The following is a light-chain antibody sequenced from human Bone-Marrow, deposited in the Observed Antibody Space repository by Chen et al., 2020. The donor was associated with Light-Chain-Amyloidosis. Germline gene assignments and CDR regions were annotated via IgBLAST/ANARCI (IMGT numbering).Light chain of an antibody. Sequence: QSALTQPASVSGSPGQSITISCSGTSTDIGGYNYVSWYQQHPGQAPKLALYEVSTRPSGLSVRFSGSPSGHTASLTISGLQAEDEAESFCSAYTRNDLLFGAGTTVTVL. J-gene: IGLJ3*02. CDR2: EVS. CDR3: SAYTRNDLL. V-gene: IGLV2-14*01. CDR1: STDIGGYNY.